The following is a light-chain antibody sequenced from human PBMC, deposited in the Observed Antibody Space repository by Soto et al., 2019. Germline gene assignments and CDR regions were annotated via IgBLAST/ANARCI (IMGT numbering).Light chain of an antibody. CDR1: SSDVGGYNY. J-gene: IGLJ3*02. V-gene: IGLV2-8*01. CDR2: EVS. CDR3: SSYAGRNNWV. Sequence: QSALTQPPSASGSPGQSVTISCTGTSSDVGGYNYVSWYQQHPGKAPKLMIYEVSKRPSGVPDRFSGCKSGNTASLTVSGLQAEDEADYYCSSYAGRNNWVFGGGTKVTVL.